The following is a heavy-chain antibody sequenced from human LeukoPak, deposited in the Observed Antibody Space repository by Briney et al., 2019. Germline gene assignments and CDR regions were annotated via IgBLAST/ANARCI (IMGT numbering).Heavy chain of an antibody. CDR3: AREGTAGTNLNWFDP. J-gene: IGHJ5*02. D-gene: IGHD1-1*01. Sequence: GGSLRLSCAASGFTFSNYGIHWVRQAPGKGLEWVAVIWYDGRDKFYGDSVKGRFTIPRDNSKNMVYMQMNSLTAEDTAVYYCAREGTAGTNLNWFDPWGQGTLVTVSS. CDR2: IWYDGRDK. V-gene: IGHV3-33*01. CDR1: GFTFSNYG.